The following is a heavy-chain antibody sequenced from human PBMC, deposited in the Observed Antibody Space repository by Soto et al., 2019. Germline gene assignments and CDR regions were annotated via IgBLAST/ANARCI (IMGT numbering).Heavy chain of an antibody. CDR2: ISAYNGNT. J-gene: IGHJ4*02. D-gene: IGHD6-19*01. V-gene: IGHV1-18*01. CDR3: ARDRPVRHSGWYVNFDY. Sequence: QVQLVQSGAEVKKPGASVKVSCKASGYTFTSYGISWARQAPGQGLEWMGWISAYNGNTNYAQKLQGRVTMTTDTSTSTAYMELRSLRSDDTAVYYCARDRPVRHSGWYVNFDYWGQGTLVTVSS. CDR1: GYTFTSYG.